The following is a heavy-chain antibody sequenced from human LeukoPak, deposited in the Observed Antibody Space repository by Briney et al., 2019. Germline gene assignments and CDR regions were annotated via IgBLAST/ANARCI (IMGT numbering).Heavy chain of an antibody. CDR2: ISYDGSNK. CDR1: GFTFSSYA. D-gene: IGHD3-22*01. Sequence: PGGSLRLSCAASGFTFSSYAMHWVRQAPGKGLEWVAVISYDGSNKYYADSVKGRFTISRDNSKNTLYLQMNSLRAEDTAVYYCARDRRPTRITMIVVVPVVFDYWGQGTLVTVSS. J-gene: IGHJ4*02. V-gene: IGHV3-30-3*01. CDR3: ARDRRPTRITMIVVVPVVFDY.